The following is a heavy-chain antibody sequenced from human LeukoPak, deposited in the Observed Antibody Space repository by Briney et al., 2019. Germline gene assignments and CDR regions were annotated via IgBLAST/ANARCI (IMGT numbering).Heavy chain of an antibody. J-gene: IGHJ4*02. V-gene: IGHV3-48*03. CDR2: ILNSGTTT. D-gene: IGHD3-9*01. CDR1: GFTFSSYE. Sequence: PGGSLRLSCAASGFTFSSYEMNWVRQAPGKGLEWVSYILNSGTTTYYADSVKGRFTISRDNAKKSLYLQMNSLRAEDTGVYYCVKDRSDILTGPGSNWGQGTLVTVSS. CDR3: VKDRSDILTGPGSN.